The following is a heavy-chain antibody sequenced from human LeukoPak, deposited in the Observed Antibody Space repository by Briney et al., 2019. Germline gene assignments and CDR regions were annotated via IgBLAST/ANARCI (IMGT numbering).Heavy chain of an antibody. CDR2: INHSGST. D-gene: IGHD3-3*01. V-gene: IGHV4-34*01. CDR3: ARAPRTIFGPRGYYMDV. Sequence: SETLSLTCAVYGGSFSGYYWSWIRQPPGKGLEWIGEINHSGSTNYNPSLKSRVTISVDTSKNQFSLKLSSVTAADTAVYYCARAPRTIFGPRGYYMDVWGKGTTVTVSS. J-gene: IGHJ6*03. CDR1: GGSFSGYY.